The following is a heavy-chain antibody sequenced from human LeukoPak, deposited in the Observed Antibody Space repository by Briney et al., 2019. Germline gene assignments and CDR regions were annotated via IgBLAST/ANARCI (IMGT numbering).Heavy chain of an antibody. CDR2: ISSSGSTI. CDR3: ARDRSSGWSPAFDY. J-gene: IGHJ4*02. Sequence: GGSLRLSCAASGLTFSDYYMSWIRQAPGKGLEWVSYISSSGSTIYYADSVKGRFTISRDNAKNSLYLQMNSLRAEDTAVYYCARDRSSGWSPAFDYWGQGTLVTVSS. V-gene: IGHV3-11*01. CDR1: GLTFSDYY. D-gene: IGHD6-19*01.